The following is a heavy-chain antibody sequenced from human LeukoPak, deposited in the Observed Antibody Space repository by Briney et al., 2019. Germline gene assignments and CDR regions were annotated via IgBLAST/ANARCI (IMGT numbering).Heavy chain of an antibody. J-gene: IGHJ5*02. V-gene: IGHV1-69*13. CDR1: GGTFSSYA. Sequence: GASVKVSCKASGGTFSSYAISWVRQAPGQGLEWMGGIIPIFGTANYAQKFQGRVTITADESTSTAYMELSSLRSEDTAVYYCARESTYYYGSALNWFDPWGQGTLVTVSS. D-gene: IGHD3-10*01. CDR3: ARESTYYYGSALNWFDP. CDR2: IIPIFGTA.